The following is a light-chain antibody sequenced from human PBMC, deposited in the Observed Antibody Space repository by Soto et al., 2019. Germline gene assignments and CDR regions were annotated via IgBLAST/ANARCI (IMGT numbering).Light chain of an antibody. V-gene: IGKV3-20*01. CDR3: QQYGSSPAGT. CDR1: QSVTSNY. J-gene: IGKJ1*01. CDR2: GAS. Sequence: EMLLTQSPGSLSLSPGERVTLCCSASQSVTSNYLAWYQQKPGQAPRLLIYGASSRATGIPDRFSGSGSGTDFTLTISTLEPEDFAVSYCQQYGSSPAGTFGQGTKVDIK.